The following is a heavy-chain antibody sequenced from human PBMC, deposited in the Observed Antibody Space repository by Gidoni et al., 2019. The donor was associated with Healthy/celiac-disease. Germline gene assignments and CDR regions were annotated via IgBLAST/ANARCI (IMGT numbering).Heavy chain of an antibody. D-gene: IGHD3-22*01. CDR2: ISSSGSTI. V-gene: IGHV3-11*01. Sequence: QLQLVGSGGGLVKPAVSLSLSCSASGFTFSDYYLSWIRQAPGKGLEWVSYISSSGSTIYYADTVKGRFTISRDNAKNSMYLQMNSLRAEDTAVYYCARFGYYYDSSGYTRIPFDIWGQGTMVTVSS. CDR3: ARFGYYYDSSGYTRIPFDI. J-gene: IGHJ3*02. CDR1: GFTFSDYY.